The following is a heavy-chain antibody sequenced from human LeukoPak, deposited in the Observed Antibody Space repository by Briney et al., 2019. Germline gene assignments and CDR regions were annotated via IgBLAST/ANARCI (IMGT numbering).Heavy chain of an antibody. Sequence: ASVKVSCKASGGTFSSYAINWVRQAPGQGLEWMGWINPNSGGTNYAQKFQGRVTMTRDTSISTAYMELSRLRSDDTAVYYCARGGDSWYYFDYWGQGTLVTVSS. CDR3: ARGGDSWYYFDY. J-gene: IGHJ4*02. V-gene: IGHV1-2*02. CDR1: GGTFSSYA. D-gene: IGHD6-13*01. CDR2: INPNSGGT.